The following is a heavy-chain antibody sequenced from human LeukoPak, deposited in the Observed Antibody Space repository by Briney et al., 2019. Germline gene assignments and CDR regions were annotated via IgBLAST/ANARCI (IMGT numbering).Heavy chain of an antibody. J-gene: IGHJ4*02. CDR2: INPSGGST. Sequence: GASVKVSCKASGYTFTSYYMDWVRQAPGQGLEWMGIINPSGGSTSYAQKFQGRVTMTRDTSTSTVYMELSSLRSDDTAVYYCARDSGSSWFDYWGQGTLVTVSS. CDR3: ARDSGSSWFDY. CDR1: GYTFTSYY. V-gene: IGHV1-46*01. D-gene: IGHD6-13*01.